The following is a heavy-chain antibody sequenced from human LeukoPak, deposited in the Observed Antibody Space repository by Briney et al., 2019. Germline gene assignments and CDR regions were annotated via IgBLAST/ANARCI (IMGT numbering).Heavy chain of an antibody. CDR3: ARANYGGKPFDY. CDR1: GGSISSYY. J-gene: IGHJ4*02. Sequence: SETLSLTCTVSGGSISSYYWSWIRQPPGKGLEWIGEINHSGSTNYNPSLKSRVTISVDTSKNQFSLKLSSVTAADTAVYYCARANYGGKPFDYWGQGTLVTVSS. CDR2: INHSGST. V-gene: IGHV4-34*01. D-gene: IGHD4-23*01.